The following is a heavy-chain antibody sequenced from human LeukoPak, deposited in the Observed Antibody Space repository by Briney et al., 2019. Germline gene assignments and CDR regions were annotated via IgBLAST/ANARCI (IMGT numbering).Heavy chain of an antibody. CDR3: ARETIGRWELLRTSWFDP. CDR2: INPNSGGT. D-gene: IGHD1-26*01. V-gene: IGHV1-2*02. CDR1: GYTFTGYY. Sequence: GASVKVSCKASGYTFTGYYMHWVRQAPGQGLEWMGWINPNSGGTNYAQKFQGRVTMTRDTSISTAYMELSRLRSDDTAVYYCARETIGRWELLRTSWFDPWGQGTLVTVSS. J-gene: IGHJ5*02.